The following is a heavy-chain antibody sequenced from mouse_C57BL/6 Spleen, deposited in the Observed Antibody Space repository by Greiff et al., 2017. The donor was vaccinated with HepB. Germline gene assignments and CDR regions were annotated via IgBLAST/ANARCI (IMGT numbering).Heavy chain of an antibody. CDR2: IYPGSGNT. D-gene: IGHD1-1*01. CDR3: ARDYYGFAY. Sequence: VQLQQSGAELVRPGASVKLSRKASGYTFTDYYINWVKQRPGQGLEWIARIYPGSGNTYYNEKFKGKATLTAEKSSSTAYMQLSSLTSEDSAVYFCARDYYGFAYWGQGTLVTVSA. CDR1: GYTFTDYY. J-gene: IGHJ3*01. V-gene: IGHV1-76*01.